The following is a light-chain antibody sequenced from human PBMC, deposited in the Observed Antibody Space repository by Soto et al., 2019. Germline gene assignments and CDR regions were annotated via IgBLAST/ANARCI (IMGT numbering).Light chain of an antibody. Sequence: EIVMTQSPATLSVCPGETATLSCRASQGLSSSLAWYQQKPGQAPRLLIYGASTRATGIPARFSGSGSGTEFTLTIRRLEPEDFAVYYCQQYNNWPRTFGQGTKVDNK. CDR3: QQYNNWPRT. J-gene: IGKJ1*01. CDR2: GAS. CDR1: QGLSSS. V-gene: IGKV3-15*01.